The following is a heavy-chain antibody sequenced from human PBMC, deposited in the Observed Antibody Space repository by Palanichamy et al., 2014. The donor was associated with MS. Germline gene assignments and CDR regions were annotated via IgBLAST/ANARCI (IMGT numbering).Heavy chain of an antibody. D-gene: IGHD6-19*01. J-gene: IGHJ4*02. Sequence: EVQLLESGGGLVQPGGSLRLSCAASGFTFSSYAMSWVRQAPGKGLEWVSAISGSGSSTYYADSVKGRFTISRDNSKNTLYLQMNSLRAEDTAVYYCAKGSLAGTCIDYWGQGTLVTVSS. V-gene: IGHV3-23*01. CDR1: GFTFSSYA. CDR3: AKGSLAGTCIDY. CDR2: ISGSGSST.